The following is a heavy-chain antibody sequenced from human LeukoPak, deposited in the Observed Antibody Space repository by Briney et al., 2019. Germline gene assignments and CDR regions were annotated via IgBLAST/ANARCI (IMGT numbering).Heavy chain of an antibody. CDR1: GGSISSYY. V-gene: IGHV4-4*07. Sequence: PSETLSLTCTVSGGSISSYYWSWIRQPAGKGLEWIGRIYTSGSTNYNPSLKGRVTISVDTSKNQFSLKLSSVTAADTAVYYCARQRGLSSSWYPLDYWGQGTLVTVSS. J-gene: IGHJ4*02. D-gene: IGHD6-13*01. CDR2: IYTSGST. CDR3: ARQRGLSSSWYPLDY.